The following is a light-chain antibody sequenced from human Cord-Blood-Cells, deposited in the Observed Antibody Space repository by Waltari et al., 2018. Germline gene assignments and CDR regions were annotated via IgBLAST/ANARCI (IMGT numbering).Light chain of an antibody. CDR3: QQYGSWT. J-gene: IGKJ1*01. V-gene: IGKV3-20*01. Sequence: EIVLTQSPGTLSLSPGERATLSCRASQSVSSSYLAWYQQKPGQAPRLRIYGASSRATGIPDRFSGSGSGTDFTLTISRLEPEDFAVYYCQQYGSWTFGQGTKVEIK. CDR2: GAS. CDR1: QSVSSSY.